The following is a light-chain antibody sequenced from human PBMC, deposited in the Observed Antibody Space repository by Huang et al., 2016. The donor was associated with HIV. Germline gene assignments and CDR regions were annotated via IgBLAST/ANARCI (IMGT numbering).Light chain of an antibody. J-gene: IGKJ4*01. Sequence: DIQMTQSPSSLSASVGERISITCRASQTIRTFLNWYQQKPGKAPKLLIYAASNLQSGVSSRFSGTGSGTLFTLTVTGLLPDDFATYFCQQTSSVPLTFGGGTKVEMK. CDR3: QQTSSVPLT. CDR1: QTIRTF. V-gene: IGKV1-39*01. CDR2: AAS.